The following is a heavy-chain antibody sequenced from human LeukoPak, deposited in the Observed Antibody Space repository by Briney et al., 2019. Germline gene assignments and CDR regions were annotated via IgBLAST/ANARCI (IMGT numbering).Heavy chain of an antibody. Sequence: AGGSLRLSCAASGFTFSSYAMSWVRQAPGKGLEWVATIVGSGGRTYHAESVKGRFTISRDNSKNTLYLQMISLRAEDTAVYYCVKDEGSSGWFPFDYWGQGTLVTVSS. CDR3: VKDEGSSGWFPFDY. V-gene: IGHV3-23*01. CDR1: GFTFSSYA. J-gene: IGHJ4*02. CDR2: IVGSGGRT. D-gene: IGHD6-19*01.